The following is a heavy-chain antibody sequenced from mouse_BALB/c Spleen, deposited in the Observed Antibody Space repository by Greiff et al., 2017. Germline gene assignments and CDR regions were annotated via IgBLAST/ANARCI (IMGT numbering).Heavy chain of an antibody. J-gene: IGHJ4*01. CDR1: GYSITSDYA. CDR3: ARGSGYAMDY. Sequence: EVKLMESGPGLVKPSQSLSLTCTVTGYSITSDYAWNWIRQFPGNKLEWMGYISYSGSTSYNPSLKSRISITRDTSKNQFFLQLNSVTTEDTATYYCARGSGYAMDYWGQGTSVTVSS. CDR2: ISYSGST. V-gene: IGHV3-2*02. D-gene: IGHD3-1*01.